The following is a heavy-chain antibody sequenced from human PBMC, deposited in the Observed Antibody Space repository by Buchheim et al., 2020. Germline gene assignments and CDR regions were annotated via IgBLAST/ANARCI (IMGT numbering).Heavy chain of an antibody. CDR3: ARYAYSSSWPLYFDL. CDR2: IKHDGSEK. V-gene: IGHV3-7*01. J-gene: IGHJ2*01. CDR1: GFTFSSYW. Sequence: EVQLVESGGGLVQPGGSLRLSCAASGFTFSSYWMSWVRQAPGKGLEWVANIKHDGSEKYYVDSVKGRFTISRDNAKNSLYLQMNSLRAEDTAVYYCARYAYSSSWPLYFDLWGRGTL. D-gene: IGHD6-13*01.